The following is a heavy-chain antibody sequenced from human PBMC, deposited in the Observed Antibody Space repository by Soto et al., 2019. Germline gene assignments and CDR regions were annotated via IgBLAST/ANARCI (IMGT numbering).Heavy chain of an antibody. CDR1: GGSISSSTYY. J-gene: IGHJ4*02. D-gene: IGHD3-10*01. CDR2: IYYSGNA. V-gene: IGHV4-39*01. Sequence: QLQLHESGPGLVKPSETLSLTCTVSGGSISSSTYYWGWIRQPPGKGLEWIGSIYYSGNARDNPSLTSRVTISVDTSKSQFSLKVSSVTAADTAVYYCVRTPLQDGSYFLPRTFDYWGQGTLVTVSS. CDR3: VRTPLQDGSYFLPRTFDY.